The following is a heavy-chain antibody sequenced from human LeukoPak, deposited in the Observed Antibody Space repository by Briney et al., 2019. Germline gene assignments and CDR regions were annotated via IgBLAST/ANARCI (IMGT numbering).Heavy chain of an antibody. J-gene: IGHJ4*02. Sequence: PSETLSLTCAVSGGSISSSNWWSWVRQPPGKWLEWIGEIYHSGSTNYNPSLKSRVTLSIDTSKNQFSLKLSAVTAADSALYYCARAEINDYSRYWGQGIPVIVSS. D-gene: IGHD4-11*01. CDR2: IYHSGST. V-gene: IGHV4-4*02. CDR3: ARAEINDYSRY. CDR1: GGSISSSNW.